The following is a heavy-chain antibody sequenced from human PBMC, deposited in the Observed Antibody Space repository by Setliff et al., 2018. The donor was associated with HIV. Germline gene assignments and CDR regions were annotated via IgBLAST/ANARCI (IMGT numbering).Heavy chain of an antibody. J-gene: IGHJ4*02. D-gene: IGHD2-2*01. CDR3: ARASSDIPGVDSNYFDD. CDR1: GDSIRSGSNY. Sequence: SETLSLTCTVSGDSIRSGSNYWSWIRQPAGKGLEWIGRIYTSGPRYNPSLENRVTISVDTSKSQFSLMLSSVTAADTAVYYCARASSDIPGVDSNYFDDWGQGTLVTVSS. V-gene: IGHV4-61*02. CDR2: IYTSGP.